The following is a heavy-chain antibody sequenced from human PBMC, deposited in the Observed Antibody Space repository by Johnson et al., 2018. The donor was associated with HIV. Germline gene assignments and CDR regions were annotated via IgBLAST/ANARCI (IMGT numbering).Heavy chain of an antibody. Sequence: QVQLVESGGGVVQPGRSLRLSCAASGFTFSSYAMHWFRPAPATGLEWVAVISYDGSNQYYADSVKGRFTISRDKSKNTLYLQMNRLRAGDTAVYYCARGSEDAFDSWGQGTMVTVSS. CDR2: ISYDGSNQ. J-gene: IGHJ3*02. CDR3: ARGSEDAFDS. V-gene: IGHV3-30*14. D-gene: IGHD1-26*01. CDR1: GFTFSSYA.